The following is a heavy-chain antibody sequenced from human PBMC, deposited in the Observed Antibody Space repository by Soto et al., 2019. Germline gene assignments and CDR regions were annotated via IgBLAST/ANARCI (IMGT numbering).Heavy chain of an antibody. J-gene: IGHJ4*02. CDR2: ISGSGGST. Sequence: GGSLRLSCAASGFTFSSYAMSWVRQAPGKGLEWVSAISGSGGSTYYADSVKGRFTISRDNSKNTLYLQMNSLRAEDTAVFYCALYSWKYSGLGPHCGKGTQVTV. CDR3: ALYSWKYSGLGPH. D-gene: IGHD1-26*01. V-gene: IGHV3-23*01. CDR1: GFTFSSYA.